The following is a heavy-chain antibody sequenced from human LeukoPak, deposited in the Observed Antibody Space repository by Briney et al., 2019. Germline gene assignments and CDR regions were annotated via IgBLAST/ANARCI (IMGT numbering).Heavy chain of an antibody. Sequence: GGSLRLSCAASGFTFSSYWMHWVRQAPGEELVWVSDIHRDGSSTNYADSVKGRFTISGDNAKNTLYLQMNSLRAEDTAVYYCATGTGSYYNYWGQGTLVTVSS. D-gene: IGHD1-14*01. CDR3: ATGTGSYYNY. CDR2: IHRDGSST. CDR1: GFTFSSYW. V-gene: IGHV3-74*01. J-gene: IGHJ4*02.